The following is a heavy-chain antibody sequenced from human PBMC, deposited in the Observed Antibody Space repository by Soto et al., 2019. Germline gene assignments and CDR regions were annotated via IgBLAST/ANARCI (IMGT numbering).Heavy chain of an antibody. Sequence: QVQLVQSGAEVKKPGSSVKVSCKASGGTFSSYAISWVRQAPGQGLEWMGGIIPIFGTANYAQKFQGRVTITADDSTTTAYMELSSLRFEDTAVYYCARHPRQNYYYGMDVWGQGTTVTVSS. J-gene: IGHJ6*02. V-gene: IGHV1-69*12. CDR3: ARHPRQNYYYGMDV. CDR2: IIPIFGTA. CDR1: GGTFSSYA.